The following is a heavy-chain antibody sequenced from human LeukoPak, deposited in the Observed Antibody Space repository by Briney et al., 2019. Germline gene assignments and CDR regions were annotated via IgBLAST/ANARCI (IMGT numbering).Heavy chain of an antibody. Sequence: ASVKVSCKASGGTFSSYAISWVRQAPGQGLEWMGGIIPIFGTANYAQKFQGRVTITADESTSTAYMELSSLRSEDTAAYYCARDITMVRGVIGTFDYWGQGTLVTVSS. V-gene: IGHV1-69*01. CDR3: ARDITMVRGVIGTFDY. D-gene: IGHD3-10*01. CDR1: GGTFSSYA. J-gene: IGHJ4*02. CDR2: IIPIFGTA.